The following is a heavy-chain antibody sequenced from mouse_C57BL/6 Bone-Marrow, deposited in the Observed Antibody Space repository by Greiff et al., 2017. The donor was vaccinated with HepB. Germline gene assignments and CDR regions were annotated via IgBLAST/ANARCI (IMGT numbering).Heavy chain of an antibody. CDR1: GYTFTSYW. Sequence: QVQLQPGAELVKPGASVKMSCKASGYTFTSYWITWVKQRPGQGLAWIGDIYPGSGSTNYNEKFKSKATLTVDTSSSTAYMQLSSLTSEDSAVYYCAREGYGYHFDYWGQGTTLTVSS. CDR3: AREGYGYHFDY. J-gene: IGHJ2*01. CDR2: IYPGSGST. D-gene: IGHD2-2*01. V-gene: IGHV1-55*01.